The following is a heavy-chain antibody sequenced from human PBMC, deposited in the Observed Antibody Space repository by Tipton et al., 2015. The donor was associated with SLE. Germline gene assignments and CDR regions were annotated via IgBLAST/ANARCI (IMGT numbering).Heavy chain of an antibody. D-gene: IGHD1-1*01. CDR3: ARAPGLERSYSYYYYMDA. J-gene: IGHJ6*03. V-gene: IGHV4-34*12. CDR2: VFRGGST. CDR1: GDSLSGQY. Sequence: TLSLTCSVYGDSLSGQYWSWIRQPPGKGLEWIGEVFRGGSTNYSPSLESRVTITVDMSKNQFSLRLISVTAADTAVYYCARAPGLERSYSYYYYMDAWGKGTTVTVSS.